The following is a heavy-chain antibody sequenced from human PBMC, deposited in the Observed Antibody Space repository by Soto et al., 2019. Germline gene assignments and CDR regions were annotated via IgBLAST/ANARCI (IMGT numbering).Heavy chain of an antibody. V-gene: IGHV3-30*18. J-gene: IGHJ6*03. D-gene: IGHD6-6*01. CDR3: AKDQVSSSAGWYYYYYMDV. CDR1: GFTFSSYG. CDR2: ISYDGSNK. Sequence: GGSLRLSCAASGFTFSSYGMHWVRQAPGKGLEWVAVISYDGSNKYYADSVKGRFTISRDNSKNTLYLQMNSLRAEDTAVYYCAKDQVSSSAGWYYYYYMDVWGKGTTVTVSS.